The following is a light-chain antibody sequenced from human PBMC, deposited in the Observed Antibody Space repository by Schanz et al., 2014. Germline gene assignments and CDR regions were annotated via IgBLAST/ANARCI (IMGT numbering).Light chain of an antibody. CDR1: TGAVTSGHY. CDR2: DTS. Sequence: QTVVTQEPSLTVSPGGTVTITCGSSTGAVTSGHYPYWFQQKPGQAPRMLIYDTSIKHSSTPARFSGSLLGGKAALTLSGAQPEDEAEYSCLLSYKGVRVFGGGTKL. V-gene: IGLV7-46*01. J-gene: IGLJ3*02. CDR3: LLSYKGVRV.